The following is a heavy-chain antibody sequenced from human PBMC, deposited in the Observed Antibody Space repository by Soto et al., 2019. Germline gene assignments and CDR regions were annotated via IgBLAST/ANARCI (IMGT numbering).Heavy chain of an antibody. V-gene: IGHV1-3*01. CDR1: GYTFTSYA. J-gene: IGHJ6*02. Sequence: ASVKVSCKASGYTFTSYAIHWVRQAPGQRLEWMGWINAGNGNTKYSQNFQGRVTMTRDTSASTAYMELSSLRSEDTAGYYCARKGGGSGSYWYYYYGMDVWGQGTTVTVSS. CDR2: INAGNGNT. D-gene: IGHD3-10*01. CDR3: ARKGGGSGSYWYYYYGMDV.